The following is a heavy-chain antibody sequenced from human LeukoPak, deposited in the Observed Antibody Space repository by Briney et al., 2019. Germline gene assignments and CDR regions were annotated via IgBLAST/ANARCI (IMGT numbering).Heavy chain of an antibody. Sequence: GGSLRLSCAASGFTFSSYEMHWVRQAPGKGLEWVSYISSSGSTIYYANSVKGRFTISRDNAKNSLYLQMNSLRAEDTAVYYCARGPHCSGGSCYSGNFDYWGQGTLVTVSS. CDR3: ARGPHCSGGSCYSGNFDY. CDR2: ISSSGSTI. V-gene: IGHV3-48*03. J-gene: IGHJ4*02. D-gene: IGHD2-15*01. CDR1: GFTFSSYE.